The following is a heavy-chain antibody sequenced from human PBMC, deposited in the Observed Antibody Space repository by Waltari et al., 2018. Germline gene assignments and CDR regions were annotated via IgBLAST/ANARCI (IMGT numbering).Heavy chain of an antibody. CDR1: SGSIRNNY. CDR2: IHSTGRA. Sequence: QVQLQESGPGLVKPSETLSLTCTVSSGSIRNNYWSWIRQSAGKGLEWIGRIHSTGRATYSPSLKSRVTLSVDTSKNQFSLELDSVTAADTAMYYCARDEGQWLEYFQYGGQGTLVTVSS. J-gene: IGHJ1*01. D-gene: IGHD6-19*01. V-gene: IGHV4-4*07. CDR3: ARDEGQWLEYFQY.